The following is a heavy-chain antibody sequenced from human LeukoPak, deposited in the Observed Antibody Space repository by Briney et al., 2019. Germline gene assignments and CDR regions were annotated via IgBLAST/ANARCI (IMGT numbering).Heavy chain of an antibody. Sequence: PGGSLRLSCAASGFTVSSNYMSWVRQAPGKGLEWVSVIYSGGSTYYADSVKGRFTISRDNSKNTLYLQMNSLRAEDTAVYYCARGPEFDWLSERALYFDYWGQGTLVTVSS. CDR1: GFTVSSNY. D-gene: IGHD3-9*01. V-gene: IGHV3-53*01. J-gene: IGHJ4*02. CDR2: IYSGGST. CDR3: ARGPEFDWLSERALYFDY.